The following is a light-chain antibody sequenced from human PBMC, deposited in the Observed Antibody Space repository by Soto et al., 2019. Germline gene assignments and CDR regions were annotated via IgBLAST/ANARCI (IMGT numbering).Light chain of an antibody. J-gene: IGKJ3*01. CDR2: AAS. CDR3: QQLNSYPRIT. V-gene: IGKV1-9*01. CDR1: QGISSY. Sequence: QLTQSPSFHSASLAYRVTLTYRARQGISSYLAWYQQKPGKAPKLLIYAASTLQSGVPSRFSGSGSGTEFTLTISSLQPEDFATYYCQQLNSYPRITFGPGTKVDIK.